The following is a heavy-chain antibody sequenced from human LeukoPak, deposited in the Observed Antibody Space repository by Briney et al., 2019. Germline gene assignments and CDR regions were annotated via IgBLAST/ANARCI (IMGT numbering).Heavy chain of an antibody. V-gene: IGHV4-34*01. CDR2: INHSGST. Sequence: KPSETLSLTCAVYGGSFSGYYWSWIRQPPGKGLEWIGEINHSGSTNYNPSLKSRVTISVDTSKNQFSLKLSSVTAADTAVYYCARAMGYSYGSVHGYWGQGTLVTVSS. CDR1: GGSFSGYY. CDR3: ARAMGYSYGSVHGY. D-gene: IGHD5-18*01. J-gene: IGHJ4*02.